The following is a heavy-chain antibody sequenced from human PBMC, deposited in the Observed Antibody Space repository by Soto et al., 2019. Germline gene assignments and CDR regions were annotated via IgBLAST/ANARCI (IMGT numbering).Heavy chain of an antibody. V-gene: IGHV3-53*02. CDR3: AKKSDPSPVPGEEGV. CDR1: GFSVGSNY. CDR2: IYSNGDT. D-gene: IGHD3-10*01. Sequence: EVQLVETGGGLIQPGGSLRLSCAASGFSVGSNYMTRVRQSPGKGLEWVSLIYSNGDTDYADSVKGRFSISRDNFKNTLYLKKNTLRAEDTPFYHCAKKSDPSPVPGEEGVGGRGTLVPVSP. J-gene: IGHJ4*02.